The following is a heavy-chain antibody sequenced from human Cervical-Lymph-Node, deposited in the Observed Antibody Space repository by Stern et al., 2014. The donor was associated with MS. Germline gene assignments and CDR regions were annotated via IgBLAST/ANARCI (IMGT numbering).Heavy chain of an antibody. D-gene: IGHD6-19*01. Sequence: VQLVESGGGLVQPGRSLRVSCAASGFTFDDYAMHWVRQAPGKGLEWVQGISWNSGSIGYADSGKVRFTISRDNAKNSLYLQMNSLRAEDTALYYCAQDINSSGWRRAGVDYWGQGTLVTVSS. CDR2: ISWNSGSI. CDR1: GFTFDDYA. J-gene: IGHJ4*02. CDR3: AQDINSSGWRRAGVDY. V-gene: IGHV3-9*01.